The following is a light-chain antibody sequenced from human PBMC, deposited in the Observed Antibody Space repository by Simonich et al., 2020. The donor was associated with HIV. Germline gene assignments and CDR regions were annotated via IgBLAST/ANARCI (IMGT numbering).Light chain of an antibody. CDR1: QSVLYSSSNKNY. Sequence: DIVMTQSPDSLAVSLGERATINCKSSQSVLYSSSNKNYLAWYQQKPGQPPKLLIYWASARQFGVPDRFSGSGSGTDFTLTISSLQAEDVAFYYCQQYYSAPPTFGQGTKVEIK. CDR2: WAS. J-gene: IGKJ1*01. CDR3: QQYYSAPPT. V-gene: IGKV4-1*01.